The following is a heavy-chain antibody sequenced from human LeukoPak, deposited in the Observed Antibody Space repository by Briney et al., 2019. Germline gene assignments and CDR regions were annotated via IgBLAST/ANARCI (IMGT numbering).Heavy chain of an antibody. CDR1: GIIVSNNY. CDR2: IYSGGSE. CDR3: ARATVTTLNFDY. V-gene: IGHV3-53*01. Sequence: GGSLRLSCSVSGIIVSNNYMAWVRQAPGKGLEWVAVIYSGGSEFYADSVKGRFTISRDYDNNTLDLQVNSLRAEDTAFYYCARATVTTLNFDYWGQGTLVTVSS. D-gene: IGHD4-17*01. J-gene: IGHJ4*02.